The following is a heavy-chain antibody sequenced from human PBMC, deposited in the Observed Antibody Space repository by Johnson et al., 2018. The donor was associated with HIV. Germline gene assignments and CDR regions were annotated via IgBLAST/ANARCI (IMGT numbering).Heavy chain of an antibody. CDR3: TPHKPAAAGHRAPLFDAFDI. D-gene: IGHD6-13*01. CDR2: ISSSGSTI. V-gene: IGHV3-11*04. J-gene: IGHJ3*02. CDR1: GFTFSDYY. Sequence: QVQLVESGGGVVRPGGSLRLSCAASGFTFSDYYMSWIRQAPGKGLEWFSYISSSGSTIYYANSVKGRFTISRDNAKNSLYLQMNSLRAEDTAVYSCTPHKPAAAGHRAPLFDAFDIWGQGTMVTVSS.